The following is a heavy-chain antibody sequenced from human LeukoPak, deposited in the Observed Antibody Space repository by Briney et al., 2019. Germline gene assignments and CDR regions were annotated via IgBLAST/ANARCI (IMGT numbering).Heavy chain of an antibody. J-gene: IGHJ4*02. CDR3: ASISPAIAAAGTDY. Sequence: GGSLRLSCAASGFTFSSYAMSWVRQAPGKGLEWVSAISGSGGSTYYADSVKGRFTISRDNAKNTLYLQMNSLRAEDTAVYYCASISPAIAAAGTDYWGQGTLVTVSS. V-gene: IGHV3-23*01. CDR2: ISGSGGST. CDR1: GFTFSSYA. D-gene: IGHD6-13*01.